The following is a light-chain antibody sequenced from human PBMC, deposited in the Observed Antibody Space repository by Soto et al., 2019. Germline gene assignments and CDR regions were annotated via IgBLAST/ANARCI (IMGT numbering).Light chain of an antibody. V-gene: IGKV1-39*01. CDR1: QTIKTY. CDR2: AAS. J-gene: IGKJ1*01. Sequence: DIQMTQSPSPLSASVGDSVTITCRASQTIKTYLNWYRHKPGEAPKLLIYAASRLQTGVPSRFSGSGSGTFFTLSISSLQPEDFATYYGQHTYSTPWTFGQGTKVEV. CDR3: QHTYSTPWT.